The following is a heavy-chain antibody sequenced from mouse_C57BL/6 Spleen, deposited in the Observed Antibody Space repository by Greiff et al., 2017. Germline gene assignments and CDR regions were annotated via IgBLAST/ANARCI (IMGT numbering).Heavy chain of an antibody. V-gene: IGHV1-64*01. CDR3: AREDYSFAWFAY. CDR1: GYTFTSYW. J-gene: IGHJ3*01. CDR2: IHPNSGST. Sequence: QVQLQQSGAELVKPGASVKLSCKASGYTFTSYWMHWVKQRPGQGLEWIGMIHPNSGSTNYNEKFKSKATLTVDKSSSTAYMQLSSLTSEDSAVYYCAREDYSFAWFAYWGQGTLVTVSA. D-gene: IGHD2-12*01.